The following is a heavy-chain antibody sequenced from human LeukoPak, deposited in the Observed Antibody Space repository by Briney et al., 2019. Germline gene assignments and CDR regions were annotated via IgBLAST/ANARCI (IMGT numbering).Heavy chain of an antibody. CDR3: ARVVPAAITNWFDP. CDR2: IYHSGST. CDR1: GGSISSGGYS. J-gene: IGHJ5*02. D-gene: IGHD2-2*01. Sequence: SETLSLTCAVSGGSISSGGYSWSWIRQPPGKGLEWIGYIYHSGSTYYNPSLESRVTISVDRSKNQFSLKLSSVTAADTAVYYCARVVPAAITNWFDPWGQGTLVTVSS. V-gene: IGHV4-30-2*01.